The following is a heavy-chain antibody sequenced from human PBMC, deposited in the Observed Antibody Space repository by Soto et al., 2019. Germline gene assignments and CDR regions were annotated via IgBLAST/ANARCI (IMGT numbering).Heavy chain of an antibody. CDR3: ARLWKWRYFDY. CDR2: IYYSGST. D-gene: IGHD1-1*01. J-gene: IGHJ4*02. Sequence: QVQLQESGPGLVKPSETLSLTCTVSGGSISSYYWSWIRQPPGKGLEWIGYIYYSGSTNYNPSLKSRVTISVDTSKNQFSLKLSSVTAADTAVYYCARLWKWRYFDYWGQGTLVTVSS. CDR1: GGSISSYY. V-gene: IGHV4-59*08.